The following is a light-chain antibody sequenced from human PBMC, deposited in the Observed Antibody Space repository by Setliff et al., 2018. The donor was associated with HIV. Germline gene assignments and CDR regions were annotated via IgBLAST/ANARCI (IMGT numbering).Light chain of an antibody. Sequence: QSALAQPRSVSGSPGQSVTISCTGTSSDVGVYNYVSWYQHHPGKAPKLIIYEVNKRPSEVPDRFSGSKSGNTASLTISGLQTDDEADYYCCAYGFGSGTKVTVL. J-gene: IGLJ1*01. CDR3: CAYG. V-gene: IGLV2-11*01. CDR2: EVN. CDR1: SSDVGVYNY.